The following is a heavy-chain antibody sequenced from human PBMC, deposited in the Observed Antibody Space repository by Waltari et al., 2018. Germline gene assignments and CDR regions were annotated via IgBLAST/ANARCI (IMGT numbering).Heavy chain of an antibody. V-gene: IGHV3-48*01. CDR3: ARDRSSSSWYEVDY. J-gene: IGHJ4*02. D-gene: IGHD6-13*01. Sequence: VQLVESGGGLVQPGGSLRLSCADSGFTFSSYSMNWVRQAPGKGLEWVSYISSTSSTIYYADSVKGRFTISRDNAKNSLYLQMNNLRAEDTAVYYCARDRSSSSWYEVDYWGQGTLVTVSS. CDR2: ISSTSSTI. CDR1: GFTFSSYS.